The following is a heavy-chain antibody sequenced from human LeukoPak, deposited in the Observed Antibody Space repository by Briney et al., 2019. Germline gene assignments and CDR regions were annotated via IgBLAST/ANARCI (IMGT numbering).Heavy chain of an antibody. D-gene: IGHD3-22*01. V-gene: IGHV3-64*01. CDR2: ISSNGGST. CDR1: GFTFSSYA. J-gene: IGHJ3*02. Sequence: GGSLRLSCAASGFTFSSYAMHWVRQAPGKGLEYVSAISSNGGSTYYANSVKGRFTISRDNSKNTLYLQMGSLRAEDMAVYYCARGLDYYDSSVPGPYPGRGVAFDIWGQGTMVTVSS. CDR3: ARGLDYYDSSVPGPYPGRGVAFDI.